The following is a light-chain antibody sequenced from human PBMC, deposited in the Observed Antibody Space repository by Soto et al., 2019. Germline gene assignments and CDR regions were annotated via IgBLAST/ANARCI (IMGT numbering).Light chain of an antibody. CDR3: AAWDDSLNGVV. CDR1: SSNIGSNT. Sequence: QAVVTQPPSASGTPGQSVTISCSGSSSNIGSNTVNWYQQLPGTAPKLLIYTYNHRPSGVPDRFSGSKSGTSASLAISGLQSEDEGDYYCAAWDDSLNGVVFGGGTKLTVL. V-gene: IGLV1-44*01. J-gene: IGLJ2*01. CDR2: TYN.